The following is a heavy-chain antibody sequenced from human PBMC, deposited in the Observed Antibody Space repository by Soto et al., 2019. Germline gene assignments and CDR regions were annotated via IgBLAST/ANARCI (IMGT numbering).Heavy chain of an antibody. CDR3: AREGYYSGSGSYSPPRYYGMDV. CDR1: GYTFTNFG. Sequence: ASVKVSCKTSGYTFTNFGISWVRQAPGQGLEWMGWISAYNGNTNYAQKFQGRVTMTTDTSTSTAYMEVRSLRSDDTAVYYCAREGYYSGSGSYSPPRYYGMDVWGQGTTVTVSS. CDR2: ISAYNGNT. J-gene: IGHJ6*02. D-gene: IGHD3-10*01. V-gene: IGHV1-18*01.